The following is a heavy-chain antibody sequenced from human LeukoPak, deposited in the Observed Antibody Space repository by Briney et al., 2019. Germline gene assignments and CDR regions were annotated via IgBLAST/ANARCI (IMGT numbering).Heavy chain of an antibody. V-gene: IGHV3-21*01. CDR2: ISTSSSYI. CDR3: ARDLHYDSSGYYFPGDAFDI. J-gene: IGHJ3*02. Sequence: GGSLRLSCAASGFTFSSYSMNWVRQAPGKGLEWVSSISTSSSYIYYADSVKGRFTISRDNAKNSLYLQMNSLSAEDTAVYYCARDLHYDSSGYYFPGDAFDIWGQGTVVTVSS. CDR1: GFTFSSYS. D-gene: IGHD3-22*01.